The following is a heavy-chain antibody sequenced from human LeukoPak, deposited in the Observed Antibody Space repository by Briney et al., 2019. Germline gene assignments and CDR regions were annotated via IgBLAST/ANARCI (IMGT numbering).Heavy chain of an antibody. D-gene: IGHD3-10*01. CDR1: GFTFGTFG. CDR2: ITGSSTWT. Sequence: GGSLRLSCEASGFTFGTFGMAWVRQSRGKELQWVSGITGSSTWTYYAASVKGRFTVSRDNSQNTLHLQMNSLRADDTAVYYCTRELVSSGTGYFDLWGRGTLVTVSS. J-gene: IGHJ2*01. V-gene: IGHV3-23*01. CDR3: TRELVSSGTGYFDL.